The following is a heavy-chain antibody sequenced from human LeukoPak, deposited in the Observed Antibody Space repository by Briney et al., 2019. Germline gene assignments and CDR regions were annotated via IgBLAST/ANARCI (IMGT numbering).Heavy chain of an antibody. CDR1: GFSFSNYW. V-gene: IGHV3-7*01. CDR2: IRDDGGEI. Sequence: GGSLRLSCVASGFSFSNYWMTWVRQVPGKGLEWVANIRDDGGEIYYVDSVKGRFTISRDNAKSSLFLQMNSLRAEDAAVYYCARDKPRGSYYGSIFDSWGQGTLVTVSS. D-gene: IGHD1-26*01. J-gene: IGHJ4*02. CDR3: ARDKPRGSYYGSIFDS.